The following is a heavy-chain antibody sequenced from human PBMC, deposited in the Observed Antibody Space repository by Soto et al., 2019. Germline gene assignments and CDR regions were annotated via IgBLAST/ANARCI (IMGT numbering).Heavy chain of an antibody. CDR3: AREGSYSAYNFAHGIQLWSFDF. D-gene: IGHD5-12*01. CDR1: GGCINTCY. V-gene: IGHV4-4*07. CDR2: IFSSGST. J-gene: IGHJ4*02. Sequence: SETLSLTCTVSGGCINTCYWSWVRQPAGKGLEWIGRIFSSGSTSFNPSLESRVAMSVDTSKNHFSLNLSSVTAADMAVYYCAREGSYSAYNFAHGIQLWSFDFWGQGALVTVSS.